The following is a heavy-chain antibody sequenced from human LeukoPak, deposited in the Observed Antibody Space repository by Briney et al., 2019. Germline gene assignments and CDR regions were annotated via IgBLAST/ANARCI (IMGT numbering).Heavy chain of an antibody. CDR3: ARRRLGYDILTGYRN. Sequence: SETLSLTCAVYGGSFSGYYWSWIRQPPGKGLEWIGEINHSGSTNYNPSLKSRVTISVDTSKNQFSLKLSSVTAADTAVYYCARRRLGYDILTGYRNWGQGTLVTVSS. D-gene: IGHD3-9*01. CDR1: GGSFSGYY. V-gene: IGHV4-34*01. J-gene: IGHJ4*02. CDR2: INHSGST.